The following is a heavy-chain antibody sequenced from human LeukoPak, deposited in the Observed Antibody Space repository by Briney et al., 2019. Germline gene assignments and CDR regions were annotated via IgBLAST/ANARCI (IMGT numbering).Heavy chain of an antibody. CDR2: IIPIFGTA. CDR3: ARGFRGVIIDAFDI. Sequence: GASVKVSCKASGGTFSSYAISWVRQAPGQGLEWMARIIPIFGTANYAQKFQGRVTITTDESTSTAYMELSSLRSEDTAVYYCARGFRGVIIDAFDIWGQGTMVTVSS. V-gene: IGHV1-69*05. D-gene: IGHD3-10*01. J-gene: IGHJ3*02. CDR1: GGTFSSYA.